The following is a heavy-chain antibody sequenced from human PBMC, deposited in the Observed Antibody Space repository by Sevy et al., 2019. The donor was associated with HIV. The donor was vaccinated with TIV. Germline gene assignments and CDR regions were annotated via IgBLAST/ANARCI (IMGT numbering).Heavy chain of an antibody. Sequence: GGSLRLSCAASGFTFSSYSMNWVRQAPGKGLEWVSSISSSSSYIYYADSVKGRFTISRDNAKNSLYLQMNSLRAEETAVYYCARVPRSSGWAYYFDYWGQGTLVTVSS. CDR1: GFTFSSYS. CDR3: ARVPRSSGWAYYFDY. J-gene: IGHJ4*02. D-gene: IGHD6-19*01. V-gene: IGHV3-21*01. CDR2: ISSSSSYI.